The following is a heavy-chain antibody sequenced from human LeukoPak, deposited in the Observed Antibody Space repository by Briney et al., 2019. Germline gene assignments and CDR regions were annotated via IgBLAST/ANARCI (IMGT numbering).Heavy chain of an antibody. V-gene: IGHV3-7*01. D-gene: IGHD5-12*01. CDR3: ARDRSGYDPFFDY. J-gene: IGHJ4*02. CDR1: GFTFSSYW. Sequence: GGSLRLSCAASGFTFSSYWMSWVRQAPGKGLEWVANIKEDGSEKYYVDSVKGRFTISRDNDKNSLYLQMNSLRAEDTAVYYCARDRSGYDPFFDYWGQGTLVTVSS. CDR2: IKEDGSEK.